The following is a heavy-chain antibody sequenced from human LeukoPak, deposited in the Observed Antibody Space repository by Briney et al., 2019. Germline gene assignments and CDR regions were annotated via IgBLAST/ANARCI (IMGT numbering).Heavy chain of an antibody. J-gene: IGHJ4*02. D-gene: IGHD6-19*01. V-gene: IGHV3-23*01. CDR2: ISGSGDST. CDR3: AKFEGATIPGWFNDY. Sequence: PGGSLRLSCAASGFTFSSYPMSWVRQAPGKGLEWVSAISGSGDSTYYADSVKGRFTISRDNSKNTLYLQMDSLRAEDTAVYFCAKFEGATIPGWFNDYWGQGILVTVSS. CDR1: GFTFSSYP.